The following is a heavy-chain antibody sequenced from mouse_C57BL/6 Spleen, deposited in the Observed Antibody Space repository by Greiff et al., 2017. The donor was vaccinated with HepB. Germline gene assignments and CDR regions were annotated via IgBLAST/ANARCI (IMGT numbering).Heavy chain of an antibody. D-gene: IGHD3-2*02. V-gene: IGHV1-42*01. CDR2: INPSTSGT. J-gene: IGHJ2*01. CDR3: ARRAAAQVPFDY. CDR1: GYSFTGYY. Sequence: VQLQQSGPELVKPGASVKISCKASGYSFTGYYMNWVKQSPEKSLEWIGEINPSTSGTTYNQKFKAKATLTVDKSSSTAYMQLKSLTSEDSAVYYCARRAAAQVPFDYWGQGTTLTVSS.